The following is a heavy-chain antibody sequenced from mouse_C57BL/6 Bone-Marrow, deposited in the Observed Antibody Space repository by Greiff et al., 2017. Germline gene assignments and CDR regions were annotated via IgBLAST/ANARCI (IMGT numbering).Heavy chain of an antibody. CDR1: GFTFSDYY. CDR3: ARLEYNYSYFDV. CDR2: ISNGGGST. J-gene: IGHJ1*03. Sequence: DVQLQESGGGLVQPGGSLKLSCAASGFTFSDYYMYWVRQTPEKRLEWVAYISNGGGSTYYPDTVKGRFTISRDNAKNTLYLQMSRLKSEDTAMYYCARLEYNYSYFDVWGTGTTVTVSS. D-gene: IGHD1-3*01. V-gene: IGHV5-12*01.